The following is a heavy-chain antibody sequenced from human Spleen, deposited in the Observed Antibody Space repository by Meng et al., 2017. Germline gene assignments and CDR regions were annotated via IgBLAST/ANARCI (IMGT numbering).Heavy chain of an antibody. Sequence: SETLSLTCTVSGGSINSYYWSWIRQPAGKGLEWIGRIYTSGSTNYNPSLKSRVTISVDTSKNQFSLKLSSVTAADTAVYYCAKDLSDYYDSSGYYYYYYGMDVWGQGTTVTVSS. CDR1: GGSINSYY. J-gene: IGHJ6*02. V-gene: IGHV4-4*07. CDR3: AKDLSDYYDSSGYYYYYYGMDV. CDR2: IYTSGST. D-gene: IGHD3-22*01.